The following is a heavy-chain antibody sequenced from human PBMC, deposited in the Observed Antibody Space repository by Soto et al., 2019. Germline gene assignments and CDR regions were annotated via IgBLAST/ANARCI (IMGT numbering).Heavy chain of an antibody. CDR2: MNPNSGNT. CDR1: GYTFTSYD. V-gene: IGHV1-8*01. Sequence: GASVKVSCKASGYTFTSYDINWVRQATGQGLEWMGWMNPNSGNTGYAQKFQGRVTMTRNTSISTAYMELSSLRSEDTAVYYCARGTVTTRYYGMDVWGQGTTVTVSS. J-gene: IGHJ6*02. D-gene: IGHD4-17*01. CDR3: ARGTVTTRYYGMDV.